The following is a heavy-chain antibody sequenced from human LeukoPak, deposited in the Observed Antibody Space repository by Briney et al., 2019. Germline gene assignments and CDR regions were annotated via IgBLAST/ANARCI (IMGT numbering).Heavy chain of an antibody. D-gene: IGHD3-22*01. CDR3: ARMGTMIVVAWGY. J-gene: IGHJ4*02. V-gene: IGHV4-39*01. CDR1: GGSISSSSYY. Sequence: SETLFLTCTVSGGSISSSSYYWGWIRQPPGKGLEWIGSIYYSRSTYYNPSLKSRVTISVDTSKNQFSLKLSSVTAADTAVYYCARMGTMIVVAWGYWGQGTLVTVSS. CDR2: IYYSRST.